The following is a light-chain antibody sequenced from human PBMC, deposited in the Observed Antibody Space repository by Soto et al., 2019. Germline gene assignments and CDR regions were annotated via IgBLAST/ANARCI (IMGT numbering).Light chain of an antibody. CDR3: QQRSSWWT. CDR2: DAS. CDR1: QTVGTY. J-gene: IGKJ1*01. V-gene: IGKV3-11*01. Sequence: EIVLTQSPATLSFSPGERATLSCRASQTVGTYLAWYQQKPGQAPRLLIYDASNRATGIPARFMGSGSGTDFTLTISSLEPEDFAVYYCQQRSSWWTFGQGTKVEIK.